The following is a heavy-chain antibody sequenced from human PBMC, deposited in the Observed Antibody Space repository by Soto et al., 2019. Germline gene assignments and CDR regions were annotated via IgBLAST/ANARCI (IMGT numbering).Heavy chain of an antibody. V-gene: IGHV3-74*01. CDR2: INKDATT. CDR3: AREDFWSCG. D-gene: IGHD3-3*01. CDR1: GFSLSRAW. J-gene: IGHJ4*02. Sequence: EVQLAESGGGFVEPGGSLRLSCVVSGFSLSRAWMDWVRQVPGKGLVWVSRINKDATTTYADSVKGRFTISRDTAKNTLDLQMNSLRAEDTALYYCAREDFWSCGWGQGTLVTVSS.